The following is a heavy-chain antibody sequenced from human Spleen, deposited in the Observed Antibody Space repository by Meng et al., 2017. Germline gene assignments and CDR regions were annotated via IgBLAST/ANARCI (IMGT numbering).Heavy chain of an antibody. Sequence: ASVKVSCKTSGGTFTNYAISWVRQAPGQGLEWMGWISSYNGNTNYAQRLQDRVTLTTDTTTSTGYMEMTSLRSDDTAVYYCGRVSGSGNYMDYWGQGTLVTVSS. D-gene: IGHD3-10*01. V-gene: IGHV1-18*01. J-gene: IGHJ4*02. CDR2: ISSYNGNT. CDR3: GRVSGSGNYMDY. CDR1: GGTFTNYA.